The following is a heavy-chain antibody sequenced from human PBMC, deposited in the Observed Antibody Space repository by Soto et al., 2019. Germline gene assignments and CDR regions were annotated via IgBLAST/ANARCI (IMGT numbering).Heavy chain of an antibody. D-gene: IGHD5-18*01. CDR3: ARDQGNGYTYSFDS. CDR1: GFTFTKYA. Sequence: GGSLRLSCAASGFTFTKYAMHWVRQAPGKGLEYVSSISSNGGSTYYGNSVKGRFTISRDNSKNTVYLQMGSLRAEDMAVYYCARDQGNGYTYSFDSWGQGTLVTVSS. V-gene: IGHV3-64*01. CDR2: ISSNGGST. J-gene: IGHJ5*01.